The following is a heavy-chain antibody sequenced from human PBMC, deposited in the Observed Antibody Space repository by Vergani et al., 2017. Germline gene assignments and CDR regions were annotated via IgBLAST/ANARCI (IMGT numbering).Heavy chain of an antibody. CDR2: IGYDGRIK. D-gene: IGHD5-12*01. CDR1: GFSFNTYG. Sequence: QVQLVETGGGVVQPGGSLRLYCATSGFSFNTYGAHWVRQAPGKGLEWVAFIGYDGRIKYNVDSVKGRFTISRDTSKKTLSLQVRSRRADDTAVYYCARDGREKRGYGCLDFWGQGTLVTVSS. CDR3: ARDGREKRGYGCLDF. J-gene: IGHJ4*02. V-gene: IGHV3-30*02.